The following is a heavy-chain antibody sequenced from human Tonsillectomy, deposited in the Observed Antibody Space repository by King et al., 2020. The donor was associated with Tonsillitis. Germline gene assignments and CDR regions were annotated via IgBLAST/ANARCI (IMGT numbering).Heavy chain of an antibody. CDR1: GGSISSYY. D-gene: IGHD3-22*01. V-gene: IGHV4-59*01. Sequence: VQLQESGPGLVKPSETLSLTCTVSGGSISSYYWSWIRQPPGKGLEWIGYIYYSGSTKYNPSLKSRVTISVDTSKNQFSLKLISVTAADTAVYYCARAISYYDSSGYYTGWFDPWGQGTLVTVSS. CDR2: IYYSGST. J-gene: IGHJ5*02. CDR3: ARAISYYDSSGYYTGWFDP.